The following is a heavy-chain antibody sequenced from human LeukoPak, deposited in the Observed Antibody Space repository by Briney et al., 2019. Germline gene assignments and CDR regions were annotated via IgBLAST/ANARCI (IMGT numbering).Heavy chain of an antibody. CDR3: ARDDYGSGTYYRYFDF. V-gene: IGHV3-48*03. Sequence: PGGSLRLSCAASGFPFSNYEMNWVSQAPGKGLEWVSYISSSGSTIHYADSVKGRFTISRDNAKNSLYLQMNSLRAEDTAVYYCARDDYGSGTYYRYFDFWGQGTLVTVSS. J-gene: IGHJ4*02. D-gene: IGHD3-10*01. CDR2: ISSSGSTI. CDR1: GFPFSNYE.